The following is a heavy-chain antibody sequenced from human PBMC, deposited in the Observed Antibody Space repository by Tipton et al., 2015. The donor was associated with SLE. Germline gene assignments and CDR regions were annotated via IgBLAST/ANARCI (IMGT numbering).Heavy chain of an antibody. CDR3: ARGGLVQLWLLDNWFDP. D-gene: IGHD5-18*01. CDR2: INHSGST. V-gene: IGHV4-34*01. Sequence: TLSLTCAVYGGSFSGYYWSWIRQPPGKGLEWIGEINHSGSTNYNPSLKSRVTISVDTSKNQFSLKLSSVTAADTAVYYCARGGLVQLWLLDNWFDPWGQGTLVTVSS. J-gene: IGHJ5*02. CDR1: GGSFSGYY.